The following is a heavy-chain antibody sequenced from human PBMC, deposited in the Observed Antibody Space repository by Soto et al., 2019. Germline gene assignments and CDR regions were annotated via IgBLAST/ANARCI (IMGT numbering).Heavy chain of an antibody. CDR1: GITFSTYR. J-gene: IGHJ6*03. Sequence: EVQLVESGGGLVQPGGSLRLSCVVSGITFSTYRMHWVRQAPGKGLVWVSHIKSDGTVTHYTDSVRGRFIISRDNAKNTLFLQMNSLRAEDTAVYYCAKDTSSSPYYMDVWGKGTTVTVSS. V-gene: IGHV3-74*01. D-gene: IGHD6-13*01. CDR3: AKDTSSSPYYMDV. CDR2: IKSDGTVT.